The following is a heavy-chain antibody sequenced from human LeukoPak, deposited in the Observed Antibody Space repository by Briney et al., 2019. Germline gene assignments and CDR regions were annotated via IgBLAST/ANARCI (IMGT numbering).Heavy chain of an antibody. Sequence: SETLSLTCTVSGGSISSSSYYWGWIRQPPGKGLEWIGSIYYSGSTYYNPSLKSRVTISVDTSKNQFSLKLSSVTAADTAVYYCARGYTYYYGSGSYSNYYYYYMDVWGKGTTVTVSS. D-gene: IGHD3-10*01. CDR2: IYYSGST. J-gene: IGHJ6*03. CDR3: ARGYTYYYGSGSYSNYYYYYMDV. V-gene: IGHV4-39*07. CDR1: GGSISSSSYY.